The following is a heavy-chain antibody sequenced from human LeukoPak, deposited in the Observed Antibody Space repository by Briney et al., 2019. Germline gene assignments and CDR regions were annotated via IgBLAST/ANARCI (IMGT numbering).Heavy chain of an antibody. Sequence: PGGSLRLSCAASGFSVSSNSMSWVRQAPGKGLEWVANIKQDGSKQYYLDSVKGRFTISRDNAKNSLYLQMNSLRAEDTAVYYCARGQYSSGYWGQGTLVTVSS. V-gene: IGHV3-7*01. D-gene: IGHD5-18*01. CDR1: GFSVSSNS. CDR2: IKQDGSKQ. CDR3: ARGQYSSGY. J-gene: IGHJ4*02.